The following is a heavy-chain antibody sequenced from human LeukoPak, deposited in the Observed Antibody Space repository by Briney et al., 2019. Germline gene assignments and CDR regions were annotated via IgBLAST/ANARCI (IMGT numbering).Heavy chain of an antibody. V-gene: IGHV4-34*01. J-gene: IGHJ6*02. D-gene: IGHD6-19*01. Sequence: SETLSLTCAVYGGSFSDYYWTWIRQPPGEGLEWIGEVKHPGGTNYNPSLRGRVAISVDTSKNQFSLRLTSVTAADTSVFYCARGRGYNSGWGHYYYSLDVWGQGTAVTVSS. CDR3: ARGRGYNSGWGHYYYSLDV. CDR1: GGSFSDYY. CDR2: VKHPGGT.